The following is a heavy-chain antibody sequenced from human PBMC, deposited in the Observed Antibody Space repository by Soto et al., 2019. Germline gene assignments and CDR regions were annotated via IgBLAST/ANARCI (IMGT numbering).Heavy chain of an antibody. V-gene: IGHV2-26*01. Sequence: QVTLKESGPVLVKPTETLTLTCTVSGFSLSNARMGVSWIRQPPGKALEWLAHIFPNDAKSYSPSLKSSLTLSKDTSKSQVVLTMTSMDPVDTATYCCARLQGSGNDYWGQGTLVTVSS. J-gene: IGHJ4*02. CDR1: GFSLSNARMG. D-gene: IGHD1-26*01. CDR3: ARLQGSGNDY. CDR2: IFPNDAK.